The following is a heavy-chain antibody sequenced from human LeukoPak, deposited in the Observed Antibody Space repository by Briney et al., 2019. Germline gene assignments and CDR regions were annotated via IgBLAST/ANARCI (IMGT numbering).Heavy chain of an antibody. CDR3: ARADIRAIASSGWYGFDY. CDR1: GYTFTSYG. Sequence: ASVKVSCKASGYTFTSYGISWVRQAPGQGLEWMGWISGYNGNTNYAQKFQGRVTMTTDTSTSTAYMELRSLRSDDTAVYYCARADIRAIASSGWYGFDYWGQGTRVTVSS. V-gene: IGHV1-18*01. CDR2: ISGYNGNT. J-gene: IGHJ4*02. D-gene: IGHD6-19*01.